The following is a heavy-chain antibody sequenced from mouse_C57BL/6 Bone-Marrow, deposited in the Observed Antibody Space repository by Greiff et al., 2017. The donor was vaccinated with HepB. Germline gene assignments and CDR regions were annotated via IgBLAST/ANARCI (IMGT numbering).Heavy chain of an antibody. V-gene: IGHV1-42*01. Sequence: VQLKEPGPELVKPGASVKMSCKASGYSFTGYYMHWVKQSPERSLEWIGKINPSTGGTTYNEKFKSKATLTVDKPSSTAYMQLRSLTSEDSAVYYCARANAFDWYFDVWGTGTTLTVSS. CDR3: ARANAFDWYFDV. J-gene: IGHJ1*03. D-gene: IGHD4-1*01. CDR2: INPSTGGT. CDR1: GYSFTGYY.